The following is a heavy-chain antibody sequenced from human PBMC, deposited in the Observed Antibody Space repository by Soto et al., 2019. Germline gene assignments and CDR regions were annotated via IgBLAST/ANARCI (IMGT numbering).Heavy chain of an antibody. V-gene: IGHV4-59*01. Sequence: SETLSLTCTVSGGSISSYCWSWIRQPPGKGLEWIGYIYYSGSTNYNPSLKSRVTISVDTSKNQFSLKLSSVTAADTAVYYCARDLVPAPEGYYGMDVWGQGTTVTVSS. D-gene: IGHD2-21*01. CDR1: GGSISSYC. CDR3: ARDLVPAPEGYYGMDV. J-gene: IGHJ6*02. CDR2: IYYSGST.